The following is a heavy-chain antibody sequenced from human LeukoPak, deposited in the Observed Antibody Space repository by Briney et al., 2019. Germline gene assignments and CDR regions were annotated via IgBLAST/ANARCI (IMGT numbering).Heavy chain of an antibody. V-gene: IGHV3-23*01. D-gene: IGHD5-18*01. CDR1: GFTFSSYA. J-gene: IGHJ6*03. CDR3: AKNVDTAMVYHYYMDV. CDR2: ISGSGGST. Sequence: GGSLRLSCAASGFTFSSYAMSWVRQAPGKGLEWVSAISGSGGSTYYADSVKGRFTIPRDNSKNTLYLQMNSLRAEDTAVYYCAKNVDTAMVYHYYMDVWGKGTTVTVSS.